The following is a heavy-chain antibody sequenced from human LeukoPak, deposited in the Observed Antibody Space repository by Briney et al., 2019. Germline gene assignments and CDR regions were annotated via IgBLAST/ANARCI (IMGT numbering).Heavy chain of an antibody. D-gene: IGHD7-27*01. CDR1: GFTFSSYW. CDR3: ARADWGSVDY. CDR2: INQVGSDK. Sequence: GGSLRLSCAASGFTFSSYWMSWVRQAPGKGLDWVANINQVGSDKYYVDSVKGRFTISRDNAKNSLYLQMNSLRAEDTAVYYCARADWGSVDYWGQGTLVTVSS. V-gene: IGHV3-7*01. J-gene: IGHJ4*02.